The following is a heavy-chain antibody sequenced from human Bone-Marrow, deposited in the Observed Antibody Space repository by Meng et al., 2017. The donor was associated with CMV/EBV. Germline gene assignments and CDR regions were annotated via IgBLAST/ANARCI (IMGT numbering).Heavy chain of an antibody. CDR1: GGPLDSGAYC. Sequence: TSSGGPLDSGAYCWSWIRQHPEKGLEWIRYTYHDGRTHNNQSHRSRAAISVDTSKNQFSLRLNSVTGADTAMYYCVRQAPDIWVDPWGPGALVTVSS. V-gene: IGHV4-31*03. CDR3: VRQAPDIWVDP. J-gene: IGHJ5*01. CDR2: TYHDGRT.